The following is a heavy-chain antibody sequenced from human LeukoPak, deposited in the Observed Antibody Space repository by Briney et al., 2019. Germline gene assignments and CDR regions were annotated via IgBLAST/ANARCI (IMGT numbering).Heavy chain of an antibody. D-gene: IGHD3-9*01. J-gene: IGHJ3*02. CDR1: GFTFSSYA. V-gene: IGHV3-23*01. Sequence: PGGSLRLSCAASGFTFSSYAMSWVRQAPGKGLEWVSAISGSSGSTYYADSVKGRFTISRDNSKNTLYLQMNSLRAEDTAVYYCASRKLRYFDWLLSFAFDIWGQGTMVTVSS. CDR2: ISGSSGST. CDR3: ASRKLRYFDWLLSFAFDI.